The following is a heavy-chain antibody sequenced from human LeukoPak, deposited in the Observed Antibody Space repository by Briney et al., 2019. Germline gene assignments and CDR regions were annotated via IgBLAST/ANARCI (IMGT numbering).Heavy chain of an antibody. CDR3: ARGPSHGAFDI. CDR2: IDPNSGGT. J-gene: IGHJ3*02. V-gene: IGHV1-2*02. Sequence: GASVKVSCKASGYTFTDYYIHCLRQAPGQGLEWMGCIDPNSGGTDYAQKLQGRVTMTRDTSIDTVYMELSRLRSDDTAVYYRARGPSHGAFDIWGQGTMVTVSS. CDR1: GYTFTDYY.